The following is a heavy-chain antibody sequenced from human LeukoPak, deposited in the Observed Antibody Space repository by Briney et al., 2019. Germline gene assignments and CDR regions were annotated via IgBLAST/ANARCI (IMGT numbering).Heavy chain of an antibody. V-gene: IGHV3-48*01. Sequence: GGSLRLSCAASGFTFSSYSMNWVRQAPGKGLEWVSYISSSSSTIYYADSVKGRFTISRDNAKNSLYLQMNSLRAEDTAVYYCARDRGYSDGIFDYWGQGTLVTVSS. CDR3: ARDRGYSDGIFDY. J-gene: IGHJ4*02. CDR2: ISSSSSTI. D-gene: IGHD5-18*01. CDR1: GFTFSSYS.